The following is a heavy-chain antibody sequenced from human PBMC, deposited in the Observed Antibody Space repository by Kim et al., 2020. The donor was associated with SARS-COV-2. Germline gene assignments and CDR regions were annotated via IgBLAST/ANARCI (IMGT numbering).Heavy chain of an antibody. J-gene: IGHJ3*02. Sequence: GGSLRLSCAASGFTFSSYSMNWVRQAPGKGLEWVSYISSSSSTIYYADSVKGRFTISRDNAKNSLYLQMNSLRDEDTAVYYCARGSHYDFWSGYYQWAFDIWGQGTMVTVSS. D-gene: IGHD3-3*01. CDR3: ARGSHYDFWSGYYQWAFDI. V-gene: IGHV3-48*02. CDR2: ISSSSSTI. CDR1: GFTFSSYS.